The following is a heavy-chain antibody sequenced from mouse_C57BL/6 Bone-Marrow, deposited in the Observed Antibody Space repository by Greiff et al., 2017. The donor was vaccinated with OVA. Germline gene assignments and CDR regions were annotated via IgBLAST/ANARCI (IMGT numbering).Heavy chain of an antibody. CDR2: INPDSSTI. J-gene: IGHJ1*03. CDR3: AKTEELGVVADWYFDV. CDR1: GIDFSRYW. V-gene: IGHV4-1*01. D-gene: IGHD1-1*01. Sequence: EVQLLESGGGLVQPGGSLKLSCAASGIDFSRYWMSWVRRAPGKGLEWIGEINPDSSTINYAPSLKDKFIISRDNAKNTLYLQMSKVRSEDTALYYCAKTEELGVVADWYFDVWGTGTTVTVSS.